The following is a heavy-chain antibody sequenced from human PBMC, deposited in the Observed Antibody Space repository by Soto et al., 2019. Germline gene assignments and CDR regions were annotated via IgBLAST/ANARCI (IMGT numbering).Heavy chain of an antibody. J-gene: IGHJ5*02. Sequence: ASVKVSCKASGYTFTAYYMHWVRQAPGQGLEWMGWINPNSGGTYHAQNFQGRVTMTRDTSTNTAYMELASLRSDDTAVYYCARGGGRGYNELDPWGHGTLVTVSS. CDR3: ARGGGRGYNELDP. CDR1: GYTFTAYY. V-gene: IGHV1-2*02. D-gene: IGHD5-12*01. CDR2: INPNSGGT.